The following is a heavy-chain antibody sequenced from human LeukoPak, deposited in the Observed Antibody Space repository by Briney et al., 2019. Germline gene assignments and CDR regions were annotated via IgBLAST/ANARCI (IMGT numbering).Heavy chain of an antibody. CDR3: ARDHGYAFDY. CDR2: INSISGEI. CDR1: GFTFSYYS. Sequence: GGSLRLSCVASGFTFSYYSMNWVRQAPGKGLEWVSYINSISGEIWYADSVKGRFTISRDDAKNSLYLQMNSLRDEDTAVYYCARDHGYAFDYWGQGTLDPVSS. J-gene: IGHJ4*02. D-gene: IGHD5-12*01. V-gene: IGHV3-48*02.